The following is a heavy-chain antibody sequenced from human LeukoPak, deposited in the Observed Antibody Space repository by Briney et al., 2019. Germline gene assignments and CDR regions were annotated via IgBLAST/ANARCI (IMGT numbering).Heavy chain of an antibody. D-gene: IGHD3-10*01. CDR3: VRGLPPPGSHYALTDY. V-gene: IGHV4-4*07. Sequence: SETLSLTCTVSGGSIISYYWSWIRQPAGKGLEWIGRIYSSGRTDYSPPLKSRVTISVDKFKNQFSLKMRSVTAADTAVYYCVRGLPPPGSHYALTDYWGQGTLVTVSS. CDR2: IYSSGRT. J-gene: IGHJ4*02. CDR1: GGSIISYY.